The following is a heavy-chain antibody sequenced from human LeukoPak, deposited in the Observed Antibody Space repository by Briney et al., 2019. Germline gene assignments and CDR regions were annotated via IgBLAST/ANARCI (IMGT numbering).Heavy chain of an antibody. J-gene: IGHJ3*02. CDR1: GGTFSSYA. V-gene: IGHV3-23*01. Sequence: ASVKVSCKASGGTFSSYAMSWVRQAPGKGLEWVSAISGSGGSTYYADSVKGRFTISRDNSKNTLYLQMNSLRAEDTAVYYCAKTEAARPRGAFDIWGQGTMVTVSS. CDR3: AKTEAARPRGAFDI. D-gene: IGHD6-6*01. CDR2: ISGSGGST.